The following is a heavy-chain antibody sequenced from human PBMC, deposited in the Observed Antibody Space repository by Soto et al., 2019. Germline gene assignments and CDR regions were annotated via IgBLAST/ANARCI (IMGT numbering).Heavy chain of an antibody. D-gene: IGHD2-15*01. CDR3: ARSVEYLYYYGMDV. CDR2: IYPGDSDT. V-gene: IGHV5-51*01. CDR1: GYSATTYW. J-gene: IGHJ6*02. Sequence: PGESLKISWKGSGYSATTYWIGGGRQMPGRGLEGMGIIYPGDSDTRYSPSFQGQVTISADKSISTAYLQWSSLKASDTAMYYCARSVEYLYYYGMDVWGQGTTVTVSS.